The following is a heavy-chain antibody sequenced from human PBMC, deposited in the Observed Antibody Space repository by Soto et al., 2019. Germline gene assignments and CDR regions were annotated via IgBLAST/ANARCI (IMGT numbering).Heavy chain of an antibody. D-gene: IGHD5-18*01. CDR1: GDTSSSYA. CDR2: IIPIFDTT. CDR3: ARGGVVNRAMAYFYYYGLDV. J-gene: IGHJ6*02. V-gene: IGHV1-69*01. Sequence: QVQLVQSGAEVKKPGSSVKVSCKTSGDTSSSYAISWVRQAPGQGLEWMGGIIPIFDTTNYAQKFQGRVTVIADEPTSTAYMQLSSLTYEDTAVYYCARGGVVNRAMAYFYYYGLDVWGQGTTVTVAS.